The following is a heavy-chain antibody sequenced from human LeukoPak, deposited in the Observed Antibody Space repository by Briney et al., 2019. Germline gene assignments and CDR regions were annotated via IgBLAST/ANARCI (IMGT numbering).Heavy chain of an antibody. V-gene: IGHV1-69*05. J-gene: IGHJ4*02. CDR3: ARKLRGGYNYFDY. Sequence: ASVKVSCKASGGTFSSYAISWVRQAPGQGLEWMGGIIPIFGTANYAQKFQGRVTITTDESTSTAYMELSSLRSEDTAVYYCARKLRGGYNYFDYWGQGTPVTVSS. CDR2: IIPIFGTA. D-gene: IGHD5-24*01. CDR1: GGTFSSYA.